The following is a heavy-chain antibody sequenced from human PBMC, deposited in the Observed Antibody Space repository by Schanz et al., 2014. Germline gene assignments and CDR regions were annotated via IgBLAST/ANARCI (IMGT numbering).Heavy chain of an antibody. J-gene: IGHJ3*02. CDR3: ARGGGPEDVFDI. D-gene: IGHD5-12*01. CDR2: ISTSNGNT. CDR1: GYTFTDYG. Sequence: QVQVVQSGAEVKKPGASVKVSCKASGYTFTDYGVIWVRQAPGQGLEWMGWISTSNGNTNYIQKLQGRVTITRDTSASTAYMELTSLRSDDTAVYYCARGGGPEDVFDIWGQGTTVTVSS. V-gene: IGHV1-18*01.